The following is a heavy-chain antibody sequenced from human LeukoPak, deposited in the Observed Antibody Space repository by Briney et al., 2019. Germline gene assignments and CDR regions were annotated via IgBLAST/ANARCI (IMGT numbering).Heavy chain of an antibody. D-gene: IGHD5-18*01. Sequence: PGGSLRLSCVASGFIFRNYWMHWVRQASGKGLVWVPRINSDGTSTSYADSVKGRFTISRDDAKNTLYLQMNSLRVKDTAVYYCARTLYSYGHFDYWGQGTLATVSS. CDR3: ARTLYSYGHFDY. CDR1: GFIFRNYW. V-gene: IGHV3-74*01. CDR2: INSDGTST. J-gene: IGHJ4*02.